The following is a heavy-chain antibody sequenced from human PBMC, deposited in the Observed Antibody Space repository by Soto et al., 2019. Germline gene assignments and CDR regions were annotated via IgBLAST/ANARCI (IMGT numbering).Heavy chain of an antibody. D-gene: IGHD5-12*01. V-gene: IGHV5-51*01. CDR3: ARHRVEMATIRYYYYYGMDV. J-gene: IGHJ6*02. CDR2: IYPGDSDT. Sequence: GESLKISCKGSGYSFTNYWIGWVRQMPGKGLEWMGIIYPGDSDTRYSPSFQGQVTISADKSISTAYLQWSSLKASDTAMYYCARHRVEMATIRYYYYYGMDVWGQGT. CDR1: GYSFTNYW.